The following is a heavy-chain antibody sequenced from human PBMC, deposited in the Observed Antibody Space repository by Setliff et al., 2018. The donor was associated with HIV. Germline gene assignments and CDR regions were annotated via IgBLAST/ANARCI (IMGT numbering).Heavy chain of an antibody. CDR2: INPYNGNT. CDR1: GYTFINYG. D-gene: IGHD2-21*01. Sequence: ASVKVSCKASGYTFINYGINWLRQAPGQGLEWVGWINPYNGNTKYGQKFQGTVTMTRDTTTSAAYLELRRLRSDDTAVYFCARGGPARVALLYWFDPWGQGTLVTVSS. J-gene: IGHJ5*02. CDR3: ARGGPARVALLYWFDP. V-gene: IGHV1-18*01.